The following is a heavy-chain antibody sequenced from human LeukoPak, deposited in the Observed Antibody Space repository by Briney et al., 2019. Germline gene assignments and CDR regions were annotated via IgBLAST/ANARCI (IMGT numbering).Heavy chain of an antibody. CDR3: ASSLASARAAGYYFDY. CDR2: IYSSGST. V-gene: IGHV3-66*01. Sequence: PGGSLRLSCAASGFTVSSKYMSWVRQAPGKGLEWISIIYSSGSTFYADSVKGRFTISREKSKTTLYLQMTSLRAEDTAVYYCASSLASARAAGYYFDYWGQGTLVTVSS. D-gene: IGHD6-6*01. J-gene: IGHJ4*02. CDR1: GFTVSSKY.